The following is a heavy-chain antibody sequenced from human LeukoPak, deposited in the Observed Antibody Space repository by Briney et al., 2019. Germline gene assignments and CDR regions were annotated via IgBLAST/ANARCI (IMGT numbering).Heavy chain of an antibody. CDR2: IYYTGST. J-gene: IGHJ3*02. V-gene: IGHV4-30-4*01. CDR3: ARDTLGVYYVSGIYHPYGAFHI. CDR1: VASISSDDAY. Sequence: SETLSLTCSVSVASISSDDAYRGWIRQPPGKGLEWIGYIYYTGSTYYNPSLKSRITISLATSNNHFSLELGSVTVADTAVYYSARDTLGVYYVSGIYHPYGAFHIWGQGTMVTVSS. D-gene: IGHD3-10*01.